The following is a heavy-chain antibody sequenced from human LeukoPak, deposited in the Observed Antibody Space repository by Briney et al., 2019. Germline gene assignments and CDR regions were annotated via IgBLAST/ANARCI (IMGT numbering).Heavy chain of an antibody. CDR1: GFTFSSYE. CDR3: ARGSSNWYDLDY. Sequence: GGSLRLSCAASGFTFSSYEMNWVRQAPGKGLEWVSYISSSGSTIYYADSVKGRFTISRDNAKNSLYLQMNSLRAEDTAVYYCARGSSNWYDLDYWGQGTLVTVSS. J-gene: IGHJ4*02. D-gene: IGHD6-13*01. CDR2: ISSSGSTI. V-gene: IGHV3-48*03.